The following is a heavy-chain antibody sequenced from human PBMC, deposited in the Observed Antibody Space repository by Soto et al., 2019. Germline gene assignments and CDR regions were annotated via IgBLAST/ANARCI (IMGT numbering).Heavy chain of an antibody. CDR3: AKDSAYDINWYVS. CDR1: DFTFSNTA. D-gene: IGHD2-8*01. V-gene: IGHV3-30*18. J-gene: IGHJ5*01. CDR2: ISYDGLYR. Sequence: PGRSLRLSFTASDFTFSNTAMVGVRRSPGKALEWVALISYDGLYRYYADSVKGRFTISRANSKTILYLQMNSLRADDTAVYYFAKDSAYDINWYVSWGQGTLVTVSS.